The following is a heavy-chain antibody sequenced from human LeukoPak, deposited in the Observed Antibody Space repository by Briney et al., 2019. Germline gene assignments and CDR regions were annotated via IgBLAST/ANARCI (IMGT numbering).Heavy chain of an antibody. CDR1: GFTFSSYG. CDR3: AANGVYSSSWWDYFDY. D-gene: IGHD6-13*01. Sequence: PGRSLRLSCAASGFTFSSYGTHWVRQAPGKGLEWVAVISYDGSNKYYADSVKGRFTISRDNSKNTLYLQMNSLRAEDTAVYYCAANGVYSSSWWDYFDYWGQGTLVTVSS. J-gene: IGHJ4*02. CDR2: ISYDGSNK. V-gene: IGHV3-30*03.